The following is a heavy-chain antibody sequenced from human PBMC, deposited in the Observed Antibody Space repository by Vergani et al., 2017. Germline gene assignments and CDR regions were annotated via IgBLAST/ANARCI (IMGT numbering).Heavy chain of an antibody. D-gene: IGHD6-13*01. Sequence: EVQLLESGGGLVQPGGSLRLSCAASGFTFNSYAMTWVRQAPGKGLEWVSTFSGSGGSPYYAYSVKGRFTISRDNSKNTLYLQMNSLRAEATAVYYCAKGLAAAGYDAFDVWGQGTMVIVSS. V-gene: IGHV3-23*01. CDR2: FSGSGGSP. CDR1: GFTFNSYA. CDR3: AKGLAAAGYDAFDV. J-gene: IGHJ3*01.